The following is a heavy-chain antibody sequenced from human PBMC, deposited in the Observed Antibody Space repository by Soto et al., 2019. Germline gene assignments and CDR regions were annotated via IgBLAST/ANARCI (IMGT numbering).Heavy chain of an antibody. CDR3: ANPPLRQQLVRGFMDV. CDR2: ISGSGGST. Sequence: EVQLLESGGGLVQPGGSLRLSCAASGFTFSSYAMSWVRQAPGKGLEWVSAISGSGGSTYYADSVKGRFTISRDNSKNTLYLQMNSLRAEDTAVYYCANPPLRQQLVRGFMDVWGQGTTVTVSS. D-gene: IGHD6-13*01. J-gene: IGHJ6*02. V-gene: IGHV3-23*01. CDR1: GFTFSSYA.